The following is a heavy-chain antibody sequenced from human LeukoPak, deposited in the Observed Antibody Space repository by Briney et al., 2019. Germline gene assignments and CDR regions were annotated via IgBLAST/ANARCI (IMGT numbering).Heavy chain of an antibody. J-gene: IGHJ6*02. D-gene: IGHD4-11*01. V-gene: IGHV4-61*05. CDR3: ARVSPTVSDYYYYYGMDV. Sequence: SETLSLTCTVSGGSISSSSYYWGWIRQPPGKGLEWIGYIYYSGSTNYNPSLKSRVTISVDTSKNQFSLKLSSVTAADTAVYYCARVSPTVSDYYYYYGMDVWGQGTTVTVSS. CDR1: GGSISSSSYY. CDR2: IYYSGST.